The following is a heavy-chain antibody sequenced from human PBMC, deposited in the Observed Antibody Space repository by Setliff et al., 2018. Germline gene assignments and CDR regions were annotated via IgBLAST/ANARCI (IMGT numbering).Heavy chain of an antibody. CDR1: GDTSTTYA. CDR2: XNAGNGXI. Sequence: ASVKVSCKASGDTSTTYAIHWVRQAPGQGLEWMGWXNAGNGXIXYSQXFXXRVTITRDTSASTAYMELSSLTSEDTAIYYCARGDVYSGSYYHFDYWGQGTLVTVSS. CDR3: ARGDVYSGSYYHFDY. D-gene: IGHD1-26*01. V-gene: IGHV1-3*01. J-gene: IGHJ4*02.